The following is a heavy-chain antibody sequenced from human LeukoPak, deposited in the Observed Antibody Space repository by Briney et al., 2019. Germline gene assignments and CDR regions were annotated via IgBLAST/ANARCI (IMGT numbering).Heavy chain of an antibody. CDR2: INSDGSST. Sequence: GGSLRLSCAASGFTFRSYWMHWVCQAPGKGLVWVSRINSDGSSTSYADSVKGRFTISRDNSKNTLYLQMNSLRAEDTAVYYCAKGSSVVVVAATHYWGQGTLVTVSS. V-gene: IGHV3-74*01. D-gene: IGHD2-15*01. CDR3: AKGSSVVVVAATHY. J-gene: IGHJ4*02. CDR1: GFTFRSYW.